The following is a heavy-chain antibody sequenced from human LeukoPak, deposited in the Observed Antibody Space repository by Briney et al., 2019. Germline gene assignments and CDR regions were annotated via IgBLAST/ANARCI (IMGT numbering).Heavy chain of an antibody. V-gene: IGHV4-4*07. CDR2: IYTSGST. CDR1: GGSISSYY. D-gene: IGHD3-22*01. Sequence: SETLSLTCTISGGSISSYYWSWIRQPAGKGLEWIGRIYTSGSTNYNPSLKSRVTMSVDTSKNQFSQKLSSVTAADTAVYYCARDRGSGYYPDAFDIWGQGTMVTVSS. CDR3: ARDRGSGYYPDAFDI. J-gene: IGHJ3*02.